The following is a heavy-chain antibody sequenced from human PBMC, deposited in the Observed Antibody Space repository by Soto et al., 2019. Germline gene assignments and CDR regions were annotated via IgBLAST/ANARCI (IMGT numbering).Heavy chain of an antibody. CDR3: ARSELDFWSPYPTGPYDGMDV. Sequence: SETLSLTCTVSGGSISSYYWSWIRPPPGKGLEWIGYIYYSGSTNYNPSLKSRDTISVDTSKNQFSLNLSSVTAAATAVYYCARSELDFWSPYPTGPYDGMDVWGQGTTVTVSS. CDR1: GGSISSYY. D-gene: IGHD3-3*01. V-gene: IGHV4-59*01. CDR2: IYYSGST. J-gene: IGHJ6*02.